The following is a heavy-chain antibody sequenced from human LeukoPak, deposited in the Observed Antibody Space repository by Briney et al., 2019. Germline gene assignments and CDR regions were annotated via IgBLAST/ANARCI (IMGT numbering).Heavy chain of an antibody. Sequence: GGSLRLSCAASGFTFSSYAMHWVRQAPGKGLEWVAVISYDGSNKYYADSVKDRFTISRDNSKNTLYLQMNSLRAEDTAVYYCARDGPYYYGSGSYYRHYYYYGMDVWGQGTTVTVSS. J-gene: IGHJ6*02. CDR1: GFTFSSYA. V-gene: IGHV3-30*04. CDR2: ISYDGSNK. CDR3: ARDGPYYYGSGSYYRHYYYYGMDV. D-gene: IGHD3-10*01.